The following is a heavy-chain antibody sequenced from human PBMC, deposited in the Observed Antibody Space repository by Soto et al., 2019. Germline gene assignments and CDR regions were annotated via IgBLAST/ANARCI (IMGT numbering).Heavy chain of an antibody. D-gene: IGHD3-22*01. Sequence: QVQLVQSGAEVKKPGSSVKVSCKASGGTFSSYAITWVRQAPGQGLEWMGGIIPMFGTGNYAQKFQGRVTITADEATHTAYMALSSLRSEDTAVYYCARDMGPSSGYYPYWFDPWGQGTLVTVSS. V-gene: IGHV1-69*12. CDR2: IIPMFGTG. CDR3: ARDMGPSSGYYPYWFDP. CDR1: GGTFSSYA. J-gene: IGHJ5*02.